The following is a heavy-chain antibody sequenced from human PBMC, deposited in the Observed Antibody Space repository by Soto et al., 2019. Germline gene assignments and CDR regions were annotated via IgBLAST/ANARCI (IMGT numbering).Heavy chain of an antibody. Sequence: QLQLQESGSGLVKPSQTLSLTCAVSGGSISSGGYSWSWIRQPPGKGLEWMGYIYHGSTYYNPSLKSRVTISVDRSKNQFSLKLSSVTAADTAVYYCARAGGLGAVAVDYWGQGNLVTVSS. J-gene: IGHJ4*02. V-gene: IGHV4-30-2*01. CDR3: ARAGGLGAVAVDY. D-gene: IGHD6-19*01. CDR2: IYHGST. CDR1: GGSISSGGYS.